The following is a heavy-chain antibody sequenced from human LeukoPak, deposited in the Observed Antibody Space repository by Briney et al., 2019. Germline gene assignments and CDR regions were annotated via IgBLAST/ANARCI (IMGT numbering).Heavy chain of an antibody. CDR1: GFTFSSHA. CDR3: AKDPSGTRYFDY. CDR2: LSGRGYNT. D-gene: IGHD2-2*01. J-gene: IGHJ4*02. Sequence: GGSLRLSCAASGFTFSSHALSWVRDAPEEGLEWVSSLSGRGYNTYYADSVKGRFTISRDNSKNTVYLQMNTLRAEDTAVYYCAKDPSGTRYFDYWGQGTLVTVSS. V-gene: IGHV3-23*01.